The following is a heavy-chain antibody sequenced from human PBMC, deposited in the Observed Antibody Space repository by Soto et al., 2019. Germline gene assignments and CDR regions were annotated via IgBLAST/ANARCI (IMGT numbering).Heavy chain of an antibody. Sequence: SLTCTVSGGSISDFYWSWIRQPPGKGLECIGYIYYSGSTNYNPSLKSRVTISVDTSKNQFSLNLRSMSPADTAVYYCARVGGLAARTFDYWGPGTLVTVSS. V-gene: IGHV4-59*01. J-gene: IGHJ4*02. D-gene: IGHD6-6*01. CDR1: GGSISDFY. CDR2: IYYSGST. CDR3: ARVGGLAARTFDY.